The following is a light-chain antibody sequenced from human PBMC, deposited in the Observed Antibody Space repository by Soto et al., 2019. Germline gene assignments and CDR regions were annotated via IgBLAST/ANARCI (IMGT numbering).Light chain of an antibody. Sequence: EIVMTQSPATLSVSPGERATLSCRASQSVDSKLAWYQQKPGQGPRLLIYDASSRATGIPSSFSGSGSGTEFTPTISSLQAEDFAVYYCQHYSTWLWTFGQGTKVEIK. CDR3: QHYSTWLWT. J-gene: IGKJ1*01. CDR2: DAS. CDR1: QSVDSK. V-gene: IGKV3-15*01.